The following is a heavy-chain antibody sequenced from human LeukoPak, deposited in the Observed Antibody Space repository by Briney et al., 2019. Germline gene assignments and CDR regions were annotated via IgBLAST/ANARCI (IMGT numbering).Heavy chain of an antibody. CDR1: GFTVSSNY. Sequence: PGGSLRLSCAASGFTVSSNYMSWVRQAPGKGLEWVAEISYDGSNTYYADSVKGRFTISRDNSKNTLYLQMNSLRAEDTAVYYCAKEGTGIHFDYWGQGTLVTVSS. CDR2: ISYDGSNT. J-gene: IGHJ4*02. V-gene: IGHV3-30*18. D-gene: IGHD1-1*01. CDR3: AKEGTGIHFDY.